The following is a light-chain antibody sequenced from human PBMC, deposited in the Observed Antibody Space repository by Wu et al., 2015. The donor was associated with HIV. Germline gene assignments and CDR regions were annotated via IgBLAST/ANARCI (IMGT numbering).Light chain of an antibody. V-gene: IGKV1-5*03. Sequence: DIQMTQSPSALSASVGDRVTITCRASQSISSWLAWYQQKPGKAPKLLIYKASNLQNGVPSRFSGSGSGTEFTLTISSLQPDDFATYFCQQSSTTIRTFGQGTKVEL. CDR3: QQSSTTIRT. CDR2: KAS. J-gene: IGKJ1*01. CDR1: QSISSW.